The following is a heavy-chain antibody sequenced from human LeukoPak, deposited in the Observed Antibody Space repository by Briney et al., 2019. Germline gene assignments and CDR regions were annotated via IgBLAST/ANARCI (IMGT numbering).Heavy chain of an antibody. V-gene: IGHV4-34*01. CDR2: INHSGST. Sequence: PSETLSLTCAVYGGSFSGYYWSWIRQPPGKGLEWIGEINHSGSTNYNPSLKSRVTISVDTSKNQFSLKLSSVTAADTAVYYCARGTGAVVIFDYWGQGTLVTVSS. CDR1: GGSFSGYY. CDR3: ARGTGAVVIFDY. D-gene: IGHD3-22*01. J-gene: IGHJ4*02.